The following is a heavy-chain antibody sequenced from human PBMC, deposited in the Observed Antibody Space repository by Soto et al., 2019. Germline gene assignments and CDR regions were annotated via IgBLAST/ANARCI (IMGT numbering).Heavy chain of an antibody. Sequence: QVHLVQSGAEVNKPGSSVKVSCKASGGTFNSYAISWVRQAPGQGLDWMGGIIPILCTPQYAQRFQGRVTITADKSTDTVYLEVRSDDTAVYYCARSEYTDLNFYAMDVWGQGTPVTVAS. CDR2: IIPILCTP. CDR3: ARSEYTDLNFYAMDV. V-gene: IGHV1-69*06. CDR1: GGTFNSYA. D-gene: IGHD1-1*01. J-gene: IGHJ6*02.